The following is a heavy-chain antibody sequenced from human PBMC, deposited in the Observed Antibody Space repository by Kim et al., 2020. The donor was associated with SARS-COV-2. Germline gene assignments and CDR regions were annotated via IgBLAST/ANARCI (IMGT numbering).Heavy chain of an antibody. D-gene: IGHD6-19*01. CDR2: INHSGST. Sequence: SETLSLTCAVYGGSFSGYYWSWIRQPPGKGLEWIGEINHSGSTNYNPSLKSRVTISVDTSKNQFSLKLSSVTAADTAVYYCARGQRKYSSGWYAGVEGVWFDPWGQGTLVTVSS. V-gene: IGHV4-34*01. J-gene: IGHJ5*02. CDR1: GGSFSGYY. CDR3: ARGQRKYSSGWYAGVEGVWFDP.